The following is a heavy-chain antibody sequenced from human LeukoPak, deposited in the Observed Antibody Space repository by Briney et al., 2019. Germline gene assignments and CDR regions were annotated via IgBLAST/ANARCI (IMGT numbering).Heavy chain of an antibody. V-gene: IGHV3-21*01. CDR1: GFTFSSYS. J-gene: IGHJ6*03. CDR2: ISSSSSYI. CDR3: ARDPGKVPAAFWSYYYMDV. Sequence: SGGSLRLSCAASGFTFSSYSMNWVRQAPGKGLEWVSSISSSSSYIYYADSVKGRFTISRDNAKNSLYLQMNSLRAEDTAVYYCARDPGKVPAAFWSYYYMDVWGKGTTVTVSS. D-gene: IGHD2-2*01.